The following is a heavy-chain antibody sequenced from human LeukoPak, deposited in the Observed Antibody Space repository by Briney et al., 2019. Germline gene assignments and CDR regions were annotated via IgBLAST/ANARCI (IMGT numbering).Heavy chain of an antibody. CDR1: GGSISSSDW. Sequence: SETLSLTCTVSGGSISSSDWFSWVRQPPRKGLEWIGEIYLGGIINYNPSLKSRVTISVDKSNNQFSLKLSSVTAADTAVYYCAGSTEYFQHWGQGTLVTVSS. V-gene: IGHV4-4*02. CDR3: AGSTEYFQH. CDR2: IYLGGII. J-gene: IGHJ1*01.